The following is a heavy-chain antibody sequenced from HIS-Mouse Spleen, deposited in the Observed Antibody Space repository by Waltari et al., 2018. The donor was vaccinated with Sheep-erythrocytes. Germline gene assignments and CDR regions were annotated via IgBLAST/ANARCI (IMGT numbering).Heavy chain of an antibody. Sequence: TYYNPSLKSRVTISVDTSKNQFSLKLSSVTAADTAVYYCARSGDGPSAFDIWGQGTMVTVSS. CDR2: T. V-gene: IGHV4-31*02. J-gene: IGHJ3*02. CDR3: ARSGDGPSAFDI. D-gene: IGHD1-1*01.